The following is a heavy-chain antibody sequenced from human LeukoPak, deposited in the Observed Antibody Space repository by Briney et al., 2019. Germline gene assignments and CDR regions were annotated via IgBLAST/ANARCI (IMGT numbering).Heavy chain of an antibody. CDR3: ARDQITGTTGFFDP. CDR2: ISSSSSYI. CDR1: GFTFSSYS. Sequence: GGSLRLSCAASGFTFSSYSMNRVRQAPGKGLEWVSSISSSSSYICYADSVKGRFTISRDNAKNSLYLQMNSLRAEDTAVYYCARDQITGTTGFFDPWGQGTLVTVSS. D-gene: IGHD1-14*01. V-gene: IGHV3-21*01. J-gene: IGHJ5*02.